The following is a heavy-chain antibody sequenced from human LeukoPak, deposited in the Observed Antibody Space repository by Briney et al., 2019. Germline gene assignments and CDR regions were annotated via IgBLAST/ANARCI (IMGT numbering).Heavy chain of an antibody. D-gene: IGHD3-22*01. Sequence: GGSLRLSCAASGFTVSSNYMSWVRLAPGKGLEWVSTIYSGGSSYYAASVKGRFTISRDNSNNTVDLQMNGLRAEDTAVYFCARAPSYYYDSSGYFHFDCWGQGTLVTVSS. V-gene: IGHV3-53*01. CDR2: IYSGGSS. CDR3: ARAPSYYYDSSGYFHFDC. CDR1: GFTVSSNY. J-gene: IGHJ4*02.